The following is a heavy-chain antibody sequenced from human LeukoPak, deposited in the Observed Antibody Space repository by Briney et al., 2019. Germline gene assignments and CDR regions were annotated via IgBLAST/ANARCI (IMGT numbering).Heavy chain of an antibody. CDR1: GHTFSRSY. J-gene: IGHJ4*02. CDR3: ARVYYDSSGYIYSDY. CDR2: INPSGTWT. Sequence: ASVKVSCKASGHTFSRSYMHWVRQAPGQGLEWMGVINPSGTWTSYAQKFQGRVTMTRDMSTSTVYMELSSLRSEDTAVYYCARVYYDSSGYIYSDYWGQGTLVTVSS. V-gene: IGHV1-46*01. D-gene: IGHD3-22*01.